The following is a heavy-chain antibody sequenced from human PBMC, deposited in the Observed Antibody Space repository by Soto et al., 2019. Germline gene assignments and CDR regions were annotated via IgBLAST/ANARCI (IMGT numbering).Heavy chain of an antibody. Sequence: QVQLVQSGAEVKKPGSSVKVSCKASGGTVSSSTISWVRQAPGQGLEWMGRIIPILGIANYAQKFQGRVTMTADKSTSTAYMELSSLRSEDPAVYYCARDDVAGMDVWGQGTTVTVSS. V-gene: IGHV1-69*08. CDR3: ARDDVAGMDV. CDR2: IIPILGIA. CDR1: GGTVSSST. J-gene: IGHJ6*02. D-gene: IGHD3-16*01.